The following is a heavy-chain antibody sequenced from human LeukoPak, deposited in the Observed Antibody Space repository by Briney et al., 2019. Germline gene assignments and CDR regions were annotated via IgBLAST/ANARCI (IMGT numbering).Heavy chain of an antibody. V-gene: IGHV2-5*02. Sequence: SGPTLVNPTQTLTLTCTFSGFSLSTSGVGVGWIRQPPGKAPEWLALIYWDDDKRYSPSLKSRLTITKDTSKNQVVLTMTNMDPVDTATYYCAHSLYYYGSGTFPFDPWGQGTLVTVSS. D-gene: IGHD3-10*01. J-gene: IGHJ5*02. CDR1: GFSLSTSGVG. CDR3: AHSLYYYGSGTFPFDP. CDR2: IYWDDDK.